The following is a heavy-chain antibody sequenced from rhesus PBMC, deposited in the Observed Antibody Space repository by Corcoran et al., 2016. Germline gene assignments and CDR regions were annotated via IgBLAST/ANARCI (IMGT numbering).Heavy chain of an antibody. Sequence: QVQLQESGPGVVKPSETLSLTCAVSGYSISSGYDWSWIRQPPGKGLEWIGYIFGSDGTTNINPSLKNRVTISKDTSTNQFSLKLSSVAAADTAVYYCARGDGFDYWGQGVLVTVSS. D-gene: IGHD5-42*01. CDR3: ARGDGFDY. CDR1: GYSISSGYD. CDR2: IFGSDGTT. J-gene: IGHJ4*01. V-gene: IGHV4-76*01.